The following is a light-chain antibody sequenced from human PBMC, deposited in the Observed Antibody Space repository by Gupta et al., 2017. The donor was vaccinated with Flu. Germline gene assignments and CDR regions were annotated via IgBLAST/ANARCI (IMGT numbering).Light chain of an antibody. V-gene: IGKV1-39*01. CDR1: QSISSY. J-gene: IGKJ2*03. Sequence: DIQMTQSPSSLPASVGDRVTITCRASQSISSYLNWYQQKPGKAPKLLIYAASSLQSGVPSRFSGSGSGTDFTLTISSLQPEDFATYYCQQSYSTARSFGQGTKLEIK. CDR3: QQSYSTARS. CDR2: AAS.